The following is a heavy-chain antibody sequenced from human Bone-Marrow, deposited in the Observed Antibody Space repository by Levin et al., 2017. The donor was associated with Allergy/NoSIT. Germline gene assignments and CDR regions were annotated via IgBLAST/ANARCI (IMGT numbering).Heavy chain of an antibody. V-gene: IGHV3-74*01. J-gene: IGHJ4*02. CDR2: INSDGGST. CDR3: GRGGITDCSSTSCYKGPLDY. CDR1: GFTFSSYW. D-gene: IGHD2-2*02. Sequence: GGSLRLSCAASGFTFSSYWMHWVRQVPGKGLVWVSRINSDGGSTSYAESEKGRFTISRDNAKNTLYLQMNSLRDEDTAVYYCGRGGITDCSSTSCYKGPLDYWGQGSLVTVSS.